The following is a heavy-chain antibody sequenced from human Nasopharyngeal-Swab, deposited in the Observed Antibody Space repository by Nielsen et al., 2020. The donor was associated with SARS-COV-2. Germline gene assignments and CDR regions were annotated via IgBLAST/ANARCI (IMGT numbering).Heavy chain of an antibody. V-gene: IGHV3-74*01. CDR1: GYTFSSYW. J-gene: IGHJ4*02. Sequence: GESLKISCTASGYTFSSYWMHWVRQAPGKGLGWVSRINIDGSVRDYPDSVKGRFTISRDNARNTLYLQMNSLRGDDTAVYYCTRDIGGKYGYWSQGNLVTVSS. CDR3: TRDIGGKYGY. CDR2: INIDGSVR. D-gene: IGHD4-23*01.